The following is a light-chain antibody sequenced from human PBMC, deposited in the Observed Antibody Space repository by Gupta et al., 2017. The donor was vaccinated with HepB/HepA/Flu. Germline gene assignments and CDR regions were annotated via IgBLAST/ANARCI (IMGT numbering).Light chain of an antibody. Sequence: DIRITQSPSAPSASVGERVTITCQASLDIYNYVNWYQQKPGEAPKLLIYDVSNLKTGVPSRFSGSGAGTDFYFTLRRPQHEDIATYLCKHDDNRPLPFGGGTRVETK. CDR1: LDIYNY. V-gene: IGKV1-33*01. J-gene: IGKJ4*01. CDR3: KHDDNRPLP. CDR2: DVS.